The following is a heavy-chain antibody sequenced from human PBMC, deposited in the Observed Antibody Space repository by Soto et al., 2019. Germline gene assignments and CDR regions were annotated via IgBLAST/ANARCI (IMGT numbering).Heavy chain of an antibody. D-gene: IGHD3-3*01. CDR1: GFTFGDYA. CDR3: TRAWMYRPVYYDFWSGYPSYGMDV. CDR2: IRSKAYGGTT. Sequence: HPGGSLRLSCTASGFTFGDYAMSWVRQAPGKGLEWVGFIRSKAYGGTTEYAASVKGRFTISRDDSKSIAYLQMNSLKTEDTAVYYCTRAWMYRPVYYDFWSGYPSYGMDVWGQGTTVTVSS. V-gene: IGHV3-49*04. J-gene: IGHJ6*02.